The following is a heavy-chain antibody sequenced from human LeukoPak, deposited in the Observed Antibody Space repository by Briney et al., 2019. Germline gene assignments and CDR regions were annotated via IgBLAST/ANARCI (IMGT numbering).Heavy chain of an antibody. Sequence: SETLSLTCTVSGGPISSSNFYWGWIRQPPWKRLEWIGSMFYRGNTYYNPSLKSRVTISVDTSKNQFSLKLSSVTAADTAVYYCARARGYSYGYPDYWGQGTLVTVSS. CDR3: ARARGYSYGYPDY. D-gene: IGHD5-18*01. CDR1: GGPISSSNFY. J-gene: IGHJ4*02. CDR2: MFYRGNT. V-gene: IGHV4-39*01.